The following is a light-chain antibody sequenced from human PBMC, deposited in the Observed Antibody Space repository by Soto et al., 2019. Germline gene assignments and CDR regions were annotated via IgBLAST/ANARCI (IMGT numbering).Light chain of an antibody. CDR3: QQRSNWRRT. CDR1: QSVSSY. Sequence: EIVLTHSPATLSLFPGERATLSCRASQSVSSYLAWYQQKPGQAPRLLIYDASNRATGIPARFSGSGSGTDFTLTISSLEPEDFAVYYCQQRSNWRRTFGQGTKVDI. V-gene: IGKV3-11*01. J-gene: IGKJ1*01. CDR2: DAS.